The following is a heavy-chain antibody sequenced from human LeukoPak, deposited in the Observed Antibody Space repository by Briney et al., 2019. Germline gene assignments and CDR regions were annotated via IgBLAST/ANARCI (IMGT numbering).Heavy chain of an antibody. CDR3: AKDRRGGSYYAATLDV. CDR1: GFTFSSYA. Sequence: GGSLRLSCAASGFTFSSYAMSWVRQAPGKGLEWVSGISDSGDITYYADSVKGRFTISRDNSKNTLYVQMNSLRVEDTAVYYCAKDRRGGSYYAATLDVWGQGTMVTVSS. D-gene: IGHD1-26*01. CDR2: ISDSGDIT. V-gene: IGHV3-23*01. J-gene: IGHJ3*01.